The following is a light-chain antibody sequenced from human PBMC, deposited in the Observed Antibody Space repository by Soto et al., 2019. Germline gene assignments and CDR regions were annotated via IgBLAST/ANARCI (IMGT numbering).Light chain of an antibody. CDR1: QSINNL. Sequence: DIQMTQSPSTLSAAVGDRDTITCRASQSINNLLAWYQQKPGKAPKFLIYDVSTLESGVPSRFSGSGSGTECTLTISSRLPVDFETYYCQKYESHPFTFGGGTKVDIK. J-gene: IGKJ4*01. CDR3: QKYESHPFT. CDR2: DVS. V-gene: IGKV1-5*01.